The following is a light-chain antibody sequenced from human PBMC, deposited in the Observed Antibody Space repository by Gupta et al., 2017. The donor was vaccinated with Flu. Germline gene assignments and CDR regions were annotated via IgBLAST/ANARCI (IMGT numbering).Light chain of an antibody. CDR1: QSCCDNYNNKNY. V-gene: IGKV4-1*01. J-gene: IGKJ1*01. Sequence: SLGGRATIKCKSSQSCCDNYNNKNYLAWYQQKPGQPPELIISWASTREYGVPDRFSGRGSGTDFTLTISSRQAEDVAIYYCQQEDNTPWTFGQGTKVEIK. CDR3: QQEDNTPWT. CDR2: WAS.